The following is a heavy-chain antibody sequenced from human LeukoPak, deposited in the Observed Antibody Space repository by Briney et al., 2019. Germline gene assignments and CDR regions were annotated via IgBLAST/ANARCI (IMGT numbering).Heavy chain of an antibody. CDR2: INSDGSST. CDR3: ARSPCGGDCYKTPRVDAFDI. Sequence: GGSLRLSCAASGFTFSSYWMHWVRQAPGKGLVWVSRINSDGSSTSYADSVKGRFTISRDNSKNTLYLQMSNLRAEDTAVYYCARSPCGGDCYKTPRVDAFDIWGQGTMVTVSS. CDR1: GFTFSSYW. J-gene: IGHJ3*02. V-gene: IGHV3-74*01. D-gene: IGHD2-21*01.